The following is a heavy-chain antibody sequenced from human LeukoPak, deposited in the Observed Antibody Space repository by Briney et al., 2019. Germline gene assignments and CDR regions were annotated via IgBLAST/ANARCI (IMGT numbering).Heavy chain of an antibody. CDR3: ARWEAITIFGHYYYYMDV. CDR2: INSDGSST. CDR1: GFTFSSYW. Sequence: GGSLRLSCAASGFTFSSYWMHWVRQAPGKGLVWVSRINSDGSSTSYADSVKGRFTISRDNAKNSLYLQMNSLRAEDTAVYYCARWEAITIFGHYYYYMDVWGKGTTVTVSS. D-gene: IGHD3-3*01. V-gene: IGHV3-74*01. J-gene: IGHJ6*03.